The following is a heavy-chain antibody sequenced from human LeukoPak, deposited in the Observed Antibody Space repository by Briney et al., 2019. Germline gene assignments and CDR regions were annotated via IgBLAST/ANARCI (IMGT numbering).Heavy chain of an antibody. CDR3: ARRNPYGSGTYYDFDY. D-gene: IGHD3-10*01. CDR1: GFIFSSYA. V-gene: IGHV3-23*01. CDR2: ISGDGSRT. Sequence: GGSLRLSCVASGFIFSSYAMIWVRQAPGKGLEWVSAISGDGSRTYYADSVKGRFTISRDTSKLSLQMNSLRAEDTAVYYCARRNPYGSGTYYDFDYWGQGTVVTVSS. J-gene: IGHJ4*02.